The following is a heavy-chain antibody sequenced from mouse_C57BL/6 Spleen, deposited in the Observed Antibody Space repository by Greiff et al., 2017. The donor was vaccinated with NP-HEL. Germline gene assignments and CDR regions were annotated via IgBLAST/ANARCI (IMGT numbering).Heavy chain of an antibody. Sequence: VKLVESGAELVRPGASVTLSCKASGYTFTDYEMHWVKQTPVHGLEWIGAIDPETGGTAYNQKFKGKAILTADKSSSTAYMELRSLTSEDSAVYYCTRGDYGYHYWYFDVWGTGTTVTVSS. CDR3: TRGDYGYHYWYFDV. V-gene: IGHV1-15*01. CDR2: IDPETGGT. J-gene: IGHJ1*03. D-gene: IGHD2-2*01. CDR1: GYTFTDYE.